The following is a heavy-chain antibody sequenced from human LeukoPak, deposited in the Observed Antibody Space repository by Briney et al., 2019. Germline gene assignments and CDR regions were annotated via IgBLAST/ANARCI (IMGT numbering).Heavy chain of an antibody. V-gene: IGHV3-30-3*01. CDR2: ISYDGSNK. CDR1: GFTFSSYA. D-gene: IGHD4-23*01. J-gene: IGHJ4*02. CDR3: ARVRGGGNYPFDY. Sequence: PGRSLRLSCAASGFTFSSYAMHWVRQAPGKGLEWVAVISYDGSNKYYADSVKGRFTISRDNSKNTLYLQMNSLRVEDTAVYYCARVRGGGNYPFDYWGQGTLVTVSS.